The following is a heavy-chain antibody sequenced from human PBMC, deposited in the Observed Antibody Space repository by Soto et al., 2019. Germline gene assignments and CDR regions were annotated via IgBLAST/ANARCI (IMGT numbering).Heavy chain of an antibody. V-gene: IGHV1-18*01. CDR3: ARSYYLADALDV. J-gene: IGHJ3*01. D-gene: IGHD3-16*01. CDR2: ISAFNGNT. CDR1: GFRFSDYG. Sequence: ASVKVSCKASGFRFSDYGFNLLRQAPGQGLEWMGWISAFNGNTETAQGLQDRVTMTTDSSTTTAHMDLTNLTTDDTAIYYCARSYYLADALDVWGQGTMVTVSS.